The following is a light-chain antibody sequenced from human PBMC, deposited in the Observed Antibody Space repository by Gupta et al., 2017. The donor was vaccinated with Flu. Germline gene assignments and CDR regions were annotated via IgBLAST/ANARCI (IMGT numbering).Light chain of an antibody. J-gene: IGLJ1*01. CDR3: ASVDDSRNDYV. V-gene: IGLV1-44*01. CDR2: NDN. CDR1: SFPLGRNN. Sequence: QSVLTQPPSVSVPPGQRVTVSCSGGSFPLGRNNANCYQPLPGAAPKLLIFNDNERPSGVPERFSGSKYGTSAALAINWLQAEDEADYYCASVDDSRNDYVFGTGTKVTVL.